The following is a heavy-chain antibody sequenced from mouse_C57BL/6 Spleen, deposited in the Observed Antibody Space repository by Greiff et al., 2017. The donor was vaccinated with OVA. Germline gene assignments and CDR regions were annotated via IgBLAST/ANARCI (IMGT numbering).Heavy chain of an antibody. CDR2: INPNYGTT. J-gene: IGHJ4*01. CDR3: SKSGDGYYVEMDY. D-gene: IGHD2-3*01. Sequence: VQLQQSGPELVKPGASVKISCKASGYSFTDYNMNWVKQSNGKSLEWIGVINPNYGTTSYNQKFKGKATLTVDQSSSTAYMQLNSLTSEDSAVYYFSKSGDGYYVEMDYWGQGTSVTVSS. CDR1: GYSFTDYN. V-gene: IGHV1-39*01.